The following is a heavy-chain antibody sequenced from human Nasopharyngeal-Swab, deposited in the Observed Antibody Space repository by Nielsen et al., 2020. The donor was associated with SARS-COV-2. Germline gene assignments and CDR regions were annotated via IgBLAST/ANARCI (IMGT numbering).Heavy chain of an antibody. J-gene: IGHJ3*02. D-gene: IGHD1-26*01. V-gene: IGHV3-48*03. CDR3: ARASLSGSSTGRRAFDI. CDR1: GFTFSSYG. CDR2: ISSSGSTI. Sequence: SCAASGFTFSSYGMHWVRQAPGKGMEWVSYISSSGSTIYYADSVKGRFTISRDNAKNSLYLQMNSLRAEDTAVYYCARASLSGSSTGRRAFDIWGQGTMVTVSS.